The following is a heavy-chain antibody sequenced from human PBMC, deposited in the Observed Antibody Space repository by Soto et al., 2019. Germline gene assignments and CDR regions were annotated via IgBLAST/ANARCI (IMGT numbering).Heavy chain of an antibody. V-gene: IGHV1-46*01. J-gene: IGHJ6*02. CDR2: INPSGGST. D-gene: IGHD3-10*01. Sequence: QVQLVQSGAEVKKPGASVKVSCKASGYTFTTYTYTNYYIHWVRRAPGQGLELRGIINPSGGSTSYAQKAQGRVRVTRDKSRSTVYMELSSLRSQDTAIYYCAREVGEPPRLYYHYAMDVWGQGTTVTVSS. CDR1: GYTFTTYTYTNYY. CDR3: AREVGEPPRLYYHYAMDV.